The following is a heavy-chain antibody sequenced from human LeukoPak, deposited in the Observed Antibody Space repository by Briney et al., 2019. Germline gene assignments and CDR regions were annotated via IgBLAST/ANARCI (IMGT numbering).Heavy chain of an antibody. D-gene: IGHD2-2*01. CDR3: AREMEYCSSTSCSEYFDY. CDR1: GGSISSSSYY. J-gene: IGHJ4*02. CDR2: IYYSGTT. Sequence: SETLSLTCTVSGGSISSSSYYWGWIRQPPGKGLEWIGYIYYSGTTNYNPSLKSRVTISADTSKNQFSLKLSSVTAADTAVYYCAREMEYCSSTSCSEYFDYWGQGTLVTVSS. V-gene: IGHV4-61*01.